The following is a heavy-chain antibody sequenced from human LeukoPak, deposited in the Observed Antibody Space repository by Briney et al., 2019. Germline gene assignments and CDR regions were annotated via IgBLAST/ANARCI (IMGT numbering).Heavy chain of an antibody. Sequence: GASLQISCKGSGSSFTSYWIGWVRQMPGKGLEWMGIIYPGDSDTRYSPSFQGQVTISADKSISTAYLQWSSLKASDTAMYYCARHIAAAGYYMDVWGKGTTVTVSS. CDR3: ARHIAAAGYYMDV. CDR2: IYPGDSDT. J-gene: IGHJ6*03. D-gene: IGHD6-13*01. V-gene: IGHV5-51*01. CDR1: GSSFTSYW.